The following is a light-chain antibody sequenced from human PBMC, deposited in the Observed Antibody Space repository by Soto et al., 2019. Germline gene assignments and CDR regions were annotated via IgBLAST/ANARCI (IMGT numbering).Light chain of an antibody. V-gene: IGKV3-15*01. CDR1: QSVGTK. J-gene: IGKJ5*01. CDR2: AAS. Sequence: EVLMTQSPDTLYVSPGERVTLTCRASQSVGTKLAWYQQKPGQSPRILIYAASTRATGVPARFGGSGSETEFTLTINSLQSEDFALYYCQQYNDASPITFGQGTRLEIK. CDR3: QQYNDASPIT.